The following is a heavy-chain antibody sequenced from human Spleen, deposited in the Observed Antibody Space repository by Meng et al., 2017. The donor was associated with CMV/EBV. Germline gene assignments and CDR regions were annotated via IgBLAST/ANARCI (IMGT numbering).Heavy chain of an antibody. V-gene: IGHV1-18*01. J-gene: IGHJ4*02. Sequence: ASVKVSCKASGYIFTNYGISWVRQAPGQGLEWMGWISTYNGHTNHAQNLQGRLTLTTDTSTSTAYMELRSLKTDDTAVYYCARDRFSTVTTSAYWGRGTLVTVSS. CDR1: GYIFTNYG. CDR2: ISTYNGHT. D-gene: IGHD4-11*01. CDR3: ARDRFSTVTTSAY.